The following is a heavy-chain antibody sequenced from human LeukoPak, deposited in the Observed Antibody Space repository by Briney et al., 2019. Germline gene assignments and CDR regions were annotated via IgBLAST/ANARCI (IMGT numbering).Heavy chain of an antibody. CDR2: MNPNSGNT. D-gene: IGHD1-14*01. V-gene: IGHV1-8*01. Sequence: ASVTVSCKASGYTFTSYDINWVQQATGQGLEWMGGMNPNSGNTGYAQKFQGRVTMTRNTSISTAYMELSSQRSEDTAVYYCGRGHGRKGFDYWGQGTLVTVSS. J-gene: IGHJ4*02. CDR3: GRGHGRKGFDY. CDR1: GYTFTSYD.